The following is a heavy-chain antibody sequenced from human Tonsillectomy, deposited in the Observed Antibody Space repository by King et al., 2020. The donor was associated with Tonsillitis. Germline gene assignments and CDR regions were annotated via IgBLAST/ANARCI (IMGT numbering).Heavy chain of an antibody. CDR3: TTGYYYDSSGYYD. CDR1: GFTFSNAW. CDR2: IKRKTDGGTT. D-gene: IGHD3-22*01. V-gene: IGHV3-15*01. Sequence: VQLVESGGGLVKPGGSLRLSCAASGFTFSNAWMSWVRQAPGKGLEWVGRIKRKTDGGTTDYAAPVKGRFIISRDDLRNTLYLQMNSLKTEDTAVYYCTTGYYYDSSGYYDWGQGTLVTVSS. J-gene: IGHJ4*02.